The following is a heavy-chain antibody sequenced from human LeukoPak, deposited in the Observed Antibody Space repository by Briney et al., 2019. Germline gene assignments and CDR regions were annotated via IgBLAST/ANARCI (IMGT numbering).Heavy chain of an antibody. CDR1: GGSISSSSYY. Sequence: SETLSLTCTVSGGSISSSSYYWGWIRQPPGKGLEWIGSIYYSGSTNYNPSLKSRVTMSVDTSKNQFSLKLSSVTAADTAVYYCARDRTTVVSSYWYFDLWGRGTLVTVSS. CDR2: IYYSGST. D-gene: IGHD4-23*01. V-gene: IGHV4-39*07. CDR3: ARDRTTVVSSYWYFDL. J-gene: IGHJ2*01.